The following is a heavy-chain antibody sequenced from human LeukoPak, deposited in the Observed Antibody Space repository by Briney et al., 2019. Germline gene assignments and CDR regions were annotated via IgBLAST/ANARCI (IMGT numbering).Heavy chain of an antibody. J-gene: IGHJ3*02. CDR2: INSDGSKI. CDR1: GFTFSGYW. V-gene: IGHV3-74*01. D-gene: IGHD3-10*01. Sequence: GGSLRLSCAASGFTFSGYWMHWVRQAPGKGLVWVSRINSDGSKISHADSVKGRFTISRDDAKNTLYLQMNSLRAEDTAVYYCARGGSYSTGAFDIWGQGTMVTVSP. CDR3: ARGGSYSTGAFDI.